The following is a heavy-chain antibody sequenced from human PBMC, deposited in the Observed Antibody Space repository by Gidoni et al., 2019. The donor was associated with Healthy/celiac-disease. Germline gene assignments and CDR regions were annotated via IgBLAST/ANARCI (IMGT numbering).Heavy chain of an antibody. J-gene: IGHJ6*04. CDR3: ARVPRDYYGSGDHNV. V-gene: IGHV3-11*01. D-gene: IGHD3-10*01. Sequence: APGKGLEWVSYISSSGSTIYYADSVKGRFTISRDNAKNSLYLQMNSLRAEDTAVYYCARVPRDYYGSGDHNVWGKGTTVTVSS. CDR2: ISSSGSTI.